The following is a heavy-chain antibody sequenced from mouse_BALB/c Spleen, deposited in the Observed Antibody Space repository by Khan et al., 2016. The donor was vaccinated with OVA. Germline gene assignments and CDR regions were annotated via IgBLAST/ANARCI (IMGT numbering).Heavy chain of an antibody. Sequence: QVQLKESGPGLVAPSQSLSITCTVSGFSLSRYNIHWVRQPPGKGLEWLGMIWGGGGTDYNSTLKSRLSISKDNSTCQAFLKMNSLQTDDTAMYYCSRAYYRYDGSYAMDYWGQGTSVTVAS. CDR3: SRAYYRYDGSYAMDY. V-gene: IGHV2-6-4*01. D-gene: IGHD2-14*01. CDR2: IWGGGGT. CDR1: GFSLSRYN. J-gene: IGHJ4*01.